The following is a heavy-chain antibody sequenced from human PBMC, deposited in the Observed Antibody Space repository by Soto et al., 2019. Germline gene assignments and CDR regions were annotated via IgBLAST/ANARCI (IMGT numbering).Heavy chain of an antibody. CDR2: INHSGST. J-gene: IGHJ4*02. CDR1: GGSFSGYY. Sequence: SETLSLTCAVYGGSFSGYYWSWIRQPPGKGLEWIGEINHSGSTNYNPSLKSRVTISVDTSKNQFSLKLSSVTAADTAVYYCARGTLRLVPSMGYWGQGTLVTVS. D-gene: IGHD3-10*01. CDR3: ARGTLRLVPSMGY. V-gene: IGHV4-34*01.